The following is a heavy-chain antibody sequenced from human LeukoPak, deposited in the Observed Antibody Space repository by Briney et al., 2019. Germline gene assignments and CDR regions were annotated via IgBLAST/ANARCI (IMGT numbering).Heavy chain of an antibody. V-gene: IGHV3-21*01. D-gene: IGHD1-26*01. CDR3: ARVLRGSYPVFFVGGSDLDDAFDI. CDR2: ISSSSSYI. CDR1: GFTFSSYS. Sequence: GGSLRLSCAASGFTFSSYSMNWVRQAPGKGLEWVSSISSSSSYIYYADSVKGRFTISRDNAKNSLYLQMDSLRAEDTAVYYCARVLRGSYPVFFVGGSDLDDAFDIWGQGTMVTVSS. J-gene: IGHJ3*02.